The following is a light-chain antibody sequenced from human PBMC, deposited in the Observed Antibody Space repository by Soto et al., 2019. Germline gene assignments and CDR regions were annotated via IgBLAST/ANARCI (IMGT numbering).Light chain of an antibody. CDR2: EVN. V-gene: IGLV2-8*01. CDR1: SSDVGGYKY. CDR3: SSYAGINNLGV. J-gene: IGLJ1*01. Sequence: QSALTQPPSASGSTGQSVTISCTGTSSDVGGYKYVSWYQQHPGKAPKLMIFEVNKRPSGVPDRFSGSKSGNTASLTVSGLPAEDEADYYCSSYAGINNLGVFGTGTKLTVL.